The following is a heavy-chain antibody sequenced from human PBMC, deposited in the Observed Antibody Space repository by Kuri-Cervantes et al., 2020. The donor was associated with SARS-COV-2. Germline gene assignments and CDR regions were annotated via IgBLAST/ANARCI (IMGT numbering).Heavy chain of an antibody. Sequence: GGSLRLSCTASGFTFGDYAMSWVRQAPGKGLEWVGFIRSKAYGGTTEYAASVEGRFTISRDDSKSIAYLQMNSLKTEDTAVYYCTRDDFWSGYYTSWGQGTLVTVSS. J-gene: IGHJ5*02. V-gene: IGHV3-49*04. D-gene: IGHD3-3*01. CDR2: IRSKAYGGTT. CDR1: GFTFGDYA. CDR3: TRDDFWSGYYTS.